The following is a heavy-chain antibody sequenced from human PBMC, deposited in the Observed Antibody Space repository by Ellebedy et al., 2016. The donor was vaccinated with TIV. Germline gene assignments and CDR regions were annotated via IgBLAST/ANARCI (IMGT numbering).Heavy chain of an antibody. CDR2: ISSSSSYT. Sequence: GGSLRLSXAVSGFTFSDYYMSWIRQAPGKGLEWVSYISSSSSYTNYADSVKGRFTISRDNAKNSLYLQMNSLRAEDTAVYYCASRYRDAFGIWGQGTMVTVSS. CDR1: GFTFSDYY. V-gene: IGHV3-11*03. J-gene: IGHJ3*02. CDR3: ASRYRDAFGI. D-gene: IGHD3-9*01.